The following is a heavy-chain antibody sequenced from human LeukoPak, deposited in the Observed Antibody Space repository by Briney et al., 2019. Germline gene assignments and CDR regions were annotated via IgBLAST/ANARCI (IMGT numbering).Heavy chain of an antibody. CDR2: IYYSGGA. Sequence: PSETLSLTCTVSDGSISGYYWNWIRQPPGKGLEWLGFIYYSGGANYNPSLKSRVTISVDTSKNQFSLKLSSVTAADTAVYYCAAYYYDSRESEYWGQGTLVTVSS. CDR3: AAYYYDSRESEY. V-gene: IGHV4-59*12. CDR1: DGSISGYY. J-gene: IGHJ4*02. D-gene: IGHD3-22*01.